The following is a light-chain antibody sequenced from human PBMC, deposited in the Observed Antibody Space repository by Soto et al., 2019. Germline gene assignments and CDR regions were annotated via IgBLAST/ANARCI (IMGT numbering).Light chain of an antibody. CDR2: AAS. CDR3: LQDYNVQLT. J-gene: IGKJ4*01. CDR1: QGMRND. Sequence: AIQMTQSPSSLSASVGDRVTITCRASQGMRNDLGWYQQKPGKAPKLLIYAASSLQSGVPSRFSGSGSGTDFTITMSSLQPEDFATYYCLQDYNVQLTFGGGTKVDIK. V-gene: IGKV1-6*01.